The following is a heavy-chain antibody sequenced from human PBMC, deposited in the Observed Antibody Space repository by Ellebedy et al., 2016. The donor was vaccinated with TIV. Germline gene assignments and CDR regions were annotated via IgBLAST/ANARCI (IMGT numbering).Heavy chain of an antibody. CDR1: GGTFSSYA. V-gene: IGHV1-69*13. CDR3: ARSTMVRGVMEI. D-gene: IGHD3-10*01. J-gene: IGHJ4*02. CDR2: IIPIFGTA. Sequence: SVKVSCXASGGTFSSYAISWVRQAPGQGLEWMGGIIPIFGTANYAQKFQGRVTITADESTSTAYMELSSLRSDDTAVYYCARSTMVRGVMEIWGQGTLVTVSS.